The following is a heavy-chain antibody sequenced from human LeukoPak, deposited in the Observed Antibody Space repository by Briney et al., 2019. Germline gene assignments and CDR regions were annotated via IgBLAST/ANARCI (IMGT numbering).Heavy chain of an antibody. CDR3: ARDRRRVGATGAFDI. CDR2: ISSNGGST. D-gene: IGHD1-26*01. V-gene: IGHV3-64*01. J-gene: IGHJ3*02. Sequence: GGSLRLSCAASGFTFSSYAMHWVRQAPGKGLEYVSAISSNGGSTYYANSVKGRFTISRDNSKNTLYLQMGSLRAEDMAVYYCARDRRRVGATGAFDIWGQGTMVTVSS. CDR1: GFTFSSYA.